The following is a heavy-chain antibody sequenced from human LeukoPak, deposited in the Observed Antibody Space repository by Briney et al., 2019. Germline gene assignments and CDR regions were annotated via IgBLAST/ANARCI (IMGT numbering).Heavy chain of an antibody. CDR1: GFTFSTYW. D-gene: IGHD6-13*01. J-gene: IGHJ4*02. CDR3: AKVETAAAATLRGFDY. CDR2: IGGSGGST. V-gene: IGHV3-23*01. Sequence: PGGSLRLSCAASGFTFSTYWMSWVRQAPGKGLEWVSSIGGSGGSTYYADSVKGRFTISRDNSKNTLYLQMNSLRAEDTAVYYCAKVETAAAATLRGFDYWGQGTLVTVSS.